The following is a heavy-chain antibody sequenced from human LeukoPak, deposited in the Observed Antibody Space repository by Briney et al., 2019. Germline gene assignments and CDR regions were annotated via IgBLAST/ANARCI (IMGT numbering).Heavy chain of an antibody. J-gene: IGHJ4*02. CDR1: GFTYSSYA. V-gene: IGHV3-30-3*01. CDR2: ISYDGSNK. CDR3: ARTSLIWYSSGWYYFDY. Sequence: PGGSLRLSCAASGFTYSSYATPWVRQAPGKGLEWVAVISYDGSNKYYADSVKGRFTISRDNSKNTLYLQMNSLRAEDTAVYYCARTSLIWYSSGWYYFDYWGQGTLVTVSS. D-gene: IGHD6-19*01.